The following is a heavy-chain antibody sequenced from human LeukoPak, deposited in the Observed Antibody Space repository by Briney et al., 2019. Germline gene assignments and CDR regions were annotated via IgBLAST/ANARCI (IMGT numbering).Heavy chain of an antibody. CDR1: GFTFSDSY. D-gene: IGHD6-6*01. V-gene: IGHV3-11*04. CDR3: MRDTRHLDS. Sequence: PGGSLRLSCAASGFTFSDSYMTWVRQAPGKGVEWVAYISGSGHDINYSESAKGRFTISRDNAKNSLYLQMCSLRVEDTAVYYFMRDTRHLDSWGQGTLVTVSS. J-gene: IGHJ4*02. CDR2: ISGSGHDI.